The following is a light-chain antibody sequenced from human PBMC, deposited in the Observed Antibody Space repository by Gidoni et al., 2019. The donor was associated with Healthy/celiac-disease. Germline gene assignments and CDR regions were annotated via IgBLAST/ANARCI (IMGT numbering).Light chain of an antibody. Sequence: DIQMTQSPSSLSASVGDRVIITCRESQSISRNLNWYQQKPGKAPKLLIYTASSLQSGVPSRFSGGGSGTDFTLTISNLQPEDFATYYCQQSYSTPPDTFGQGTKLEI. CDR2: TAS. J-gene: IGKJ2*01. V-gene: IGKV1-39*01. CDR3: QQSYSTPPDT. CDR1: QSISRN.